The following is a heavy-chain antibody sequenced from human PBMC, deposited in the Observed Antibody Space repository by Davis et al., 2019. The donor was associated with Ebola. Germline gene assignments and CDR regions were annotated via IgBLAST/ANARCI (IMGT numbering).Heavy chain of an antibody. CDR2: IWYDGGTQ. V-gene: IGHV3-33*01. CDR3: ARAPGYCSGGSCYYYYGMDV. Sequence: GGSLRLSCAASGFTFSSYGMHWVRQAPGKGLEWVAVIWYDGGTQYYADSVKGRFIISSYNSKNTLYLQMNSLRAEDTAVYYCARAPGYCSGGSCYYYYGMDVWGKGTTVTVSS. CDR1: GFTFSSYG. D-gene: IGHD2-15*01. J-gene: IGHJ6*04.